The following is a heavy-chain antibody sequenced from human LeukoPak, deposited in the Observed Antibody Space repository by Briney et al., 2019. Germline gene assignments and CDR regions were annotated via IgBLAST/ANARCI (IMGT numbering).Heavy chain of an antibody. CDR2: IYYSGST. CDR1: GGSISSSSYY. V-gene: IGHV4-39*07. J-gene: IGHJ1*01. D-gene: IGHD6-13*01. Sequence: SETLSLTCTVSGGSISSSSYYWGWIRPPPGKGLEWIGSIYYSGSTYYNPSLKSRVTISVDTSKNQFSLKLSSVTAADTAVYYCARVQQQLVPHREYFQHWGQGTLVTVSS. CDR3: ARVQQQLVPHREYFQH.